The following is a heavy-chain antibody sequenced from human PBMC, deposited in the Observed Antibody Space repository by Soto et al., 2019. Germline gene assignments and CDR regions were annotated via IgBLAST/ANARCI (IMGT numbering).Heavy chain of an antibody. V-gene: IGHV4-59*08. CDR2: IYYSGST. CDR1: GGSISSYY. J-gene: IGHJ6*03. Sequence: QVQLQESGPGLVKPSETLSLTCTVSGGSISSYYWSWIRQPPGKGLEWIGYIYYSGSTNYNPSLKSRVTISVDTSKNQFSLKLSSVTAADTAVYYCARHTDVGLYPNYYYMDVWGKGTTVTVSS. D-gene: IGHD3-10*01. CDR3: ARHTDVGLYPNYYYMDV.